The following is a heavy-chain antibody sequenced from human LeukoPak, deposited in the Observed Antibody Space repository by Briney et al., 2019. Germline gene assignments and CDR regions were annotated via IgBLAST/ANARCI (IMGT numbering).Heavy chain of an antibody. CDR1: GYTFTSYY. V-gene: IGHV1-46*01. CDR2: INPSGDNT. CDR3: ARDGLRYFDWLSAHPYY. Sequence: GASVKVSCKASGYTFTSYYMYWVRQAPGQGLEWMGIINPSGDNTNYAQKLQGRVTMTTDTSTSTAYMELRSLRSDDTAVYYCARDGLRYFDWLSAHPYYWGQGTLVTVSS. D-gene: IGHD3-9*01. J-gene: IGHJ4*02.